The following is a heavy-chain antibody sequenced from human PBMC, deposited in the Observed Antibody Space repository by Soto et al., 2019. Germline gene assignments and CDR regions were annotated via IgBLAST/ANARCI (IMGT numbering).Heavy chain of an antibody. Sequence: GASVKVSCKASGYTFTSYGISWVRQAPGQGLEWMGWISAYNGNTNYAQKLQGRVTMTTDTSTSTAYMELRSLGSDDTAVYYCARGEYNWNYVGGVDVWGQGTTVTVSS. J-gene: IGHJ6*02. CDR1: GYTFTSYG. CDR2: ISAYNGNT. CDR3: ARGEYNWNYVGGVDV. V-gene: IGHV1-18*01. D-gene: IGHD1-7*01.